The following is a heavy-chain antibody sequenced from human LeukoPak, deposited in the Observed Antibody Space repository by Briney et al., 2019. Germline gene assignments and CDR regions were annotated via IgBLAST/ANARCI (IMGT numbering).Heavy chain of an antibody. CDR1: GYSCTSYW. V-gene: IGHV5-51*07. CDR2: IYPGDSDT. D-gene: IGHD3-10*01. Sequence: GESLKISCKGSGYSCTSYWIGWVHQMPGKGLEWMGIIYPGDSDTRYSPSFQGQVTISADKSISTAYLQWSSLKASDTAMYYCARLYGSGSYYRGAGWFDPWGQGTLVTVSS. CDR3: ARLYGSGSYYRGAGWFDP. J-gene: IGHJ5*02.